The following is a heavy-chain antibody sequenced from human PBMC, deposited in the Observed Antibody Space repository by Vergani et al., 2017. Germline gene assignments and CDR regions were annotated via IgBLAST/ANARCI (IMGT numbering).Heavy chain of an antibody. Sequence: EVQLLQSEGAVVKPGGSLKLSCVASGCTFSSNAMSWVRQVHGQGLEWVSRIKNTGDSTNYADSVKGRFTISKDNSKNTLYLQMNSLRVEDTAVYYCGRGSDNYNWGQGTLVTVSS. J-gene: IGHJ4*02. CDR1: GCTFSSNA. CDR3: GRGSDNYN. CDR2: IKNTGDST. V-gene: IGHV3-23*01. D-gene: IGHD1-1*01.